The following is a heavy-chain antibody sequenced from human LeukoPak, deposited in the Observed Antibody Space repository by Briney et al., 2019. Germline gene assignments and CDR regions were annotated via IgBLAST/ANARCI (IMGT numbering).Heavy chain of an antibody. CDR1: GLSFRNYG. V-gene: IGHV3-30*02. Sequence: PGGSLRLSWVASGLSFRNYGMHWVRQAPGKGLEWVTFIRSDSSYKYYADSVKGRFTTSRDNSKSTLDLQMNSLRPEDTALYYCARDRGVSGNYYDYWGQGTLVTVSS. J-gene: IGHJ4*02. D-gene: IGHD3-10*01. CDR2: IRSDSSYK. CDR3: ARDRGVSGNYYDY.